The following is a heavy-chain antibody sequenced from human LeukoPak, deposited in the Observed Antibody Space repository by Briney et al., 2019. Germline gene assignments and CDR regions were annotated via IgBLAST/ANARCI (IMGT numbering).Heavy chain of an antibody. CDR3: AKDVAATKPNAFDI. D-gene: IGHD2-15*01. CDR2: IRYDGSNK. Sequence: PGGSLRLSCAASGFTFSSYGMHWVRQAPGKGLEWVAFIRYDGSNKYYVDSVKGRFTISRDNSKNTLYLQMNSLRAEDTAVYYCAKDVAATKPNAFDIWGQGTMVTVSS. CDR1: GFTFSSYG. V-gene: IGHV3-30*02. J-gene: IGHJ3*02.